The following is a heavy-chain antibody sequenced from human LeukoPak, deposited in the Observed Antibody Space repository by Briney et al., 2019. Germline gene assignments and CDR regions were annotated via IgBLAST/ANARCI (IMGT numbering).Heavy chain of an antibody. CDR1: GFIFSTYE. V-gene: IGHV3-48*03. Sequence: GGSLRLSCAASGFIFSTYEMAWVRQAPGKGLEWLSYISNSGSPIRYADSVKGRFTISRDNTKNSLYLQMNSLRAEDTAVYYCARGKDGYKRGYPLGFDYWGQGTLVTVSS. J-gene: IGHJ4*02. D-gene: IGHD5-24*01. CDR3: ARGKDGYKRGYPLGFDY. CDR2: ISNSGSPI.